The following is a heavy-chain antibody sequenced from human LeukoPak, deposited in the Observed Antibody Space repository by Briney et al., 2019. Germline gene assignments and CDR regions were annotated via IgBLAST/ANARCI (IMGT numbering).Heavy chain of an antibody. CDR2: ISSSSSYI. D-gene: IGHD2-15*01. V-gene: IGHV3-21*01. Sequence: PGGSLRLSCAASGFTFSSYEMNWVRQAPGKGLEWVSSISSSSSYIYYADSVKGRFTISRDNAKNSLYLQMNSLRAEDTAVYYCAREYCSGGSCYHYFDYWGQGTLVTVSS. CDR1: GFTFSSYE. CDR3: AREYCSGGSCYHYFDY. J-gene: IGHJ4*02.